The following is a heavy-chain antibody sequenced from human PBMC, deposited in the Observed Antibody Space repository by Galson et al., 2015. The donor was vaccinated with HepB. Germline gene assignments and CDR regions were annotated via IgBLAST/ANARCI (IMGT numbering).Heavy chain of an antibody. CDR3: ARDVWGSYRYYYDGMDV. J-gene: IGHJ6*02. Sequence: SLRLSCAASGFTVSSNYMNWVRQAPGKGLEWVSVIYSDGSTYYADSVKGRFTISRHNSKNTPYLQMNSLRAEDTAVYYCARDVWGSYRYYYDGMDVWGQGTTVTVSS. D-gene: IGHD3-16*02. CDR2: IYSDGST. V-gene: IGHV3-53*04. CDR1: GFTVSSNY.